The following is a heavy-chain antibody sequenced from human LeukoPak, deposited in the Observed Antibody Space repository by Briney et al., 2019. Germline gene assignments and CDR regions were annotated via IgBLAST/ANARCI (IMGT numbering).Heavy chain of an antibody. D-gene: IGHD3-10*01. Sequence: GGSLRLSCAASGFTFSSYWMNWVRQAPGKGLEWVSIIFGADKNTTYYADSVKGRFTVSRDNSKNTLDLQMTDLRPEDTAIYYCAKRNTMVRGGPCFDYWGQGILVAVSS. CDR1: GFTFSSYW. J-gene: IGHJ4*02. CDR3: AKRNTMVRGGPCFDY. V-gene: IGHV3-23*01. CDR2: IFGADKNTT.